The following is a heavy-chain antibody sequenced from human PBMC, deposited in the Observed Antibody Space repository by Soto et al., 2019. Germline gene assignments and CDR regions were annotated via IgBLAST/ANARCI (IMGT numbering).Heavy chain of an antibody. D-gene: IGHD2-2*01. CDR2: IIPILGIA. CDR1: GGTFSSYT. CDR3: AGVRTSCRSYSGRDAGDY. V-gene: IGHV1-69*02. Sequence: QVQLVQSGAEVKKPGSSVKVSCKASGGTFSSYTISWVRQAPGQGLEWTGRIIPILGIANYAQKFQGRVTITADKATSTAYMELSSMRCEGTAVYDCAGVRTSCRSYSGRDAGDYWGQGTLVTVSS. J-gene: IGHJ4*02.